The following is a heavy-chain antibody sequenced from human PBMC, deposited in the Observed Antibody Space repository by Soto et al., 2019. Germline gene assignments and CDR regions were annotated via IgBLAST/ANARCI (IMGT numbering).Heavy chain of an antibody. CDR1: GFSLSTSGVG. V-gene: IGHV2-5*02. D-gene: IGHD3-3*01. J-gene: IGHJ6*03. CDR2: TYWDDDK. Sequence: ESGPTLVNPTQTLTLTCTFSGFSLSTSGVGVGWTRQPPGKALEWLALTYWDDDKRYSPSLKSRLTITKDTSKNQVVLTMTNMDPVDTATYYCAHTYYDFWSGLNPDYYYYYYMDVWGKGTTVTVSS. CDR3: AHTYYDFWSGLNPDYYYYYYMDV.